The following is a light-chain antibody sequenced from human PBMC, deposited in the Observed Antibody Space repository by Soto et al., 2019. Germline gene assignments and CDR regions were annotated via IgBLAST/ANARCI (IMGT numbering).Light chain of an antibody. Sequence: EIVLTQSPGTLSLSPGERATLSCRASQSVSSSYLAWYQQKPGQAPRLLIYGASSRDTGIPDRFSGSGSGTDFTLTISSLEPEDFAVYYCQQYGSSPSTFGQGTQVEIK. CDR2: GAS. CDR1: QSVSSSY. J-gene: IGKJ1*01. V-gene: IGKV3-20*01. CDR3: QQYGSSPST.